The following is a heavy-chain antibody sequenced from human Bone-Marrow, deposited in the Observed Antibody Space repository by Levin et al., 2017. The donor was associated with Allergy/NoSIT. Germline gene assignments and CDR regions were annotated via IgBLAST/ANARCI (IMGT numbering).Heavy chain of an antibody. CDR2: INAYDGET. Sequence: ASVKVSCQASGYTFSSYILTWVRQAPGQGLEWVGWINAYDGETNYAEKFQGRVTMTTDTSTGTGYMELKSLTSDDTAVYFCARCGGSYKRGWFDPWGQGTLVTVSS. V-gene: IGHV1-18*01. D-gene: IGHD2-21*01. CDR3: ARCGGSYKRGWFDP. J-gene: IGHJ5*02. CDR1: GYTFSSYI.